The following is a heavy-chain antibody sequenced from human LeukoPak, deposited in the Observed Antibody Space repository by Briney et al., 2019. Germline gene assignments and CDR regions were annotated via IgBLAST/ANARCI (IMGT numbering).Heavy chain of an antibody. J-gene: IGHJ4*02. CDR2: NPPNSGGT. Sequence: GASVKLSCKASGYTFTGYYMHWVRQAPGQGLEWMGRNPPNSGGTNYAQKFQGRVTMTRDTSISTAYMELSRLRSDDTAVYYCASTVIAVAGTEGRLYDYWGQGTLVTVSS. CDR3: ASTVIAVAGTEGRLYDY. CDR1: GYTFTGYY. D-gene: IGHD6-19*01. V-gene: IGHV1-2*06.